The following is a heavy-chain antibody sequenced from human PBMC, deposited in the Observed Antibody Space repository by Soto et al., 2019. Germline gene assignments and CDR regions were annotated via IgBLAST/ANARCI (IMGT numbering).Heavy chain of an antibody. D-gene: IGHD2-15*01. CDR3: AKDGRHCSGGSCPQGH. J-gene: IGHJ4*02. CDR2: INPISGGT. CDR1: GYTXSGHH. V-gene: IGHV1-2*02. Sequence: GXSXKVSWKTSGYTXSGHHSDLVRQAPGQGLEWMGWINPISGGTKYREKFQGSVYITRDKSSSTAYMELSSLKSDESALYYCAKDGRHCSGGSCPQGHWGQGTLGPVSS.